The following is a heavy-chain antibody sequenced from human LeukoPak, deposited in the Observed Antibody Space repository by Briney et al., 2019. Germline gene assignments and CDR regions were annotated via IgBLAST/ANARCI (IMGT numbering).Heavy chain of an antibody. J-gene: IGHJ4*02. CDR3: ARDQEGFDY. CDR2: IYPRDGST. Sequence: ASVKVSCKASGGTFSSYAISWVRQAPGQGLEWMGMIYPRDGSTSYAQNFQGRVTVTRDTSTTTVHMELRGLRSEDTAVYYCARDQEGFDYWGQGTVVTVSS. CDR1: GGTFSSYA. V-gene: IGHV1-46*01.